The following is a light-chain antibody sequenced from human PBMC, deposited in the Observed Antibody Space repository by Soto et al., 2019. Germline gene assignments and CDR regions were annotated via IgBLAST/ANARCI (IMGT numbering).Light chain of an antibody. V-gene: IGKV3-15*01. Sequence: EVAMAQTPVTLSVSPGERATLSCRAIQRENINLAWYQQKPCQAPRLLVYCATTTATGIPARFSGSGSGTEFTLTISSLQSEDFGVYYCQHYNNWPRTFGQGTKVDIK. CDR1: QRENIN. CDR3: QHYNNWPRT. J-gene: IGKJ1*01. CDR2: CAT.